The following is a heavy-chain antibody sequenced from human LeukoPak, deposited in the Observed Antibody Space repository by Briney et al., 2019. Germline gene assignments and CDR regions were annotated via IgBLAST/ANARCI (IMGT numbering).Heavy chain of an antibody. J-gene: IGHJ3*02. V-gene: IGHV3-23*01. CDR2: ISTSGGTT. CDR1: GFXFNTYA. D-gene: IGHD3-22*01. Sequence: PGGSLRLSCVASGFXFNTYAISWVRLAPGTGPEWVSSISTSGGTTYYADSVKGRLTISRDNSKNTLYLQMSTLRGDDTAVYYCAKHLVKNFYDNSGYLGAFDIWGRGTMVTVSS. CDR3: AKHLVKNFYDNSGYLGAFDI.